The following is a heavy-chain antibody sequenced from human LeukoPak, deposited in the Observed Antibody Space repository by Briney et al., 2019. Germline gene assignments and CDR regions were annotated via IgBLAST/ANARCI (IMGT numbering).Heavy chain of an antibody. CDR3: ARVKRRYQVLKPLHETPSHYFDY. CDR1: GGSFSGYY. D-gene: IGHD2-2*01. CDR2: INHSGST. J-gene: IGHJ4*02. V-gene: IGHV4-34*01. Sequence: SETLSLTCAVYGGSFSGYYWSWIRQPPGKGLEWIGEINHSGSTNYNPSLKSRVTISVDTSKNQFSLKRSSLTAADTAMYYFARVKRRYQVLKPLHETPSHYFDYWGQGTLVTVSS.